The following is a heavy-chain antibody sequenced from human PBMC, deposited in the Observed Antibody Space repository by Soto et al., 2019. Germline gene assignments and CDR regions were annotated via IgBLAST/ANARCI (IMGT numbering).Heavy chain of an antibody. CDR2: VYHTGTT. Sequence: SETLSLTCVVSGGPVSGDDLYWSWIRHLPGKGLEWIANVYHTGTTYYNPSLKSRVSMSVDTSQNQFSLILASVTAADTAVYCCARALVTDYNSRDYHYYFAMDVWGQGTSVTVSS. CDR3: ARALVTDYNSRDYHYYFAMDV. D-gene: IGHD3-22*01. CDR1: GGPVSGDDLY. V-gene: IGHV4-31*02. J-gene: IGHJ6*02.